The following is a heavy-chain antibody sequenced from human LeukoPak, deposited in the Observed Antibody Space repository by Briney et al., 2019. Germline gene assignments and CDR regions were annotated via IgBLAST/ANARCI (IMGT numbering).Heavy chain of an antibody. V-gene: IGHV5-51*01. J-gene: IGHJ4*02. CDR1: GYSFTNYW. D-gene: IGHD1-26*01. CDR3: ASQVGATGGKGFDC. Sequence: GESLKISCQGSGYSFTNYWIGWVRQMPGKGLEWMGIIHPGNSETRYSPSFQGLVTISVDRSISTAYLQWSSLRASDTAMYYCASQVGATGGKGFDCWGQGTLVTVSS. CDR2: IHPGNSET.